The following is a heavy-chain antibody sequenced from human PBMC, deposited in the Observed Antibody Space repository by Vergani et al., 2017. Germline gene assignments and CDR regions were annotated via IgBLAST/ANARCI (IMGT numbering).Heavy chain of an antibody. CDR1: GGTFSSYA. CDR2: IIPIFGTA. V-gene: IGHV1-69*01. D-gene: IGHD3-22*01. CDR3: VRSVGYYYDSSGYSYGY. J-gene: IGHJ4*02. Sequence: QVQLVQSGAEVKKPGSSVKVSCKASGGTFSSYAISWVRQAPGQGLEWMGGIIPIFGTANYAQKFQGRVTITADESTSTAYMELSSLRSEDTAVYCVRSVGYYYDSSGYSYGYWGQGTLVTVSS.